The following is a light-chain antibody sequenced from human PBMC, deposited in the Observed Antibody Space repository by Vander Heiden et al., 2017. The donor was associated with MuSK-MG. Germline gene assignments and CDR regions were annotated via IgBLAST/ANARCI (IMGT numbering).Light chain of an antibody. V-gene: IGLV3-21*04. CDR1: NIGGTS. CDR3: QVWDSDSYHPV. J-gene: IGLJ1*01. Sequence: SYVLTQPPSVSVAPGETARTTCGGDNIGGTSVHWYQQKPGQAPVLAIYHDNERPSGIPGRFSGSNSGDTATLTVSRVDAGDEADYYCQVWDSDSYHPVFGAGTKVTAL. CDR2: HDN.